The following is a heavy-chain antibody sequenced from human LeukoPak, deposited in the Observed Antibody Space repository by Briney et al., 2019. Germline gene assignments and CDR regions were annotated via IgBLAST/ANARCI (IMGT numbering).Heavy chain of an antibody. Sequence: ASVKVSCKASGYIFTSYGISWVRQAPGQGLEWMGWISVYNGNTNYAQKLQGRVIMTTDTSTSTAYMELRGLRSDDTAVYYCARSVPYYYGSGRSGYYYYYMDVWGKGTKVTVSS. V-gene: IGHV1-18*01. CDR3: ARSVPYYYGSGRSGYYYYYMDV. CDR1: GYIFTSYG. CDR2: ISVYNGNT. J-gene: IGHJ6*03. D-gene: IGHD3-10*01.